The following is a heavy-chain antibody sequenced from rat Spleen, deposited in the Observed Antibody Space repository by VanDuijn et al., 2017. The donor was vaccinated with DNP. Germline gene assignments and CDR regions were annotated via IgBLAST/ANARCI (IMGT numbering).Heavy chain of an antibody. CDR3: ARGYFDY. J-gene: IGHJ2*01. CDR2: LSSDGNT. Sequence: QVQLKESGPGLVQPSQTLSLTCTVSGFSLTIYRVTWVRQPPGKGLEWIAALSSDGNTYYNSTLKSRLSISRDTSKSQVFLRMNSLQTEDTAIYFCARGYFDYWGQGVMVTVSS. V-gene: IGHV2S12*01. CDR1: GFSLTIYR.